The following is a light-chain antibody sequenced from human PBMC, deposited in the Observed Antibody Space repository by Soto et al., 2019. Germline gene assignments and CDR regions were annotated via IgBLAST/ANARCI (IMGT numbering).Light chain of an antibody. CDR1: QSVSSY. CDR3: QQRSNWPRIT. Sequence: DSVLTKYPATLSLSPGERATLSCRASQSVSSYLAWYQQKPGQAPRLPIYDASNRATGIPARFSGSGSGTDFTLTISSLEPEDFAVYYCQQRSNWPRITFGQGTRLDFK. CDR2: DAS. V-gene: IGKV3-11*01. J-gene: IGKJ5*01.